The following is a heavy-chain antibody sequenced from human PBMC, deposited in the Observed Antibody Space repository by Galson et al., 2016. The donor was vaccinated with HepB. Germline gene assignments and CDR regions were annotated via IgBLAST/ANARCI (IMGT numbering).Heavy chain of an antibody. J-gene: IGHJ4*02. CDR3: ARGHLVVPFSFYFDY. Sequence: CAISGDGVSSKSAAWNWIRHSPSRGLEWLGRTYHTSNWYSDYAVSVKSRITINPDTSKNQFSLQLYSVTPEDTAVYYCARGHLVVPFSFYFDYWGQGSLVTASS. D-gene: IGHD2-15*01. V-gene: IGHV6-1*01. CDR1: GDGVSSKSAA. CDR2: TYHTSNWYS.